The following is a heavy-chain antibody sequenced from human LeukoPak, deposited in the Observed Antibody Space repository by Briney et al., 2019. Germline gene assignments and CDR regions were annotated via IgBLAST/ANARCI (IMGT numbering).Heavy chain of an antibody. CDR1: GFTFSSYE. V-gene: IGHV3-48*03. Sequence: TGGSLRLSCAASGFTFSSYEMNWVRQAPGKGLEWVPYISSSGSTIYYADSVKGRFTISRDNAKNSLYLQMNSLRAEDTAVYYCARGGGQSHDDAFDIWGQGTMVTVSS. CDR3: ARGGGQSHDDAFDI. J-gene: IGHJ3*02. D-gene: IGHD3-16*01. CDR2: ISSSGSTI.